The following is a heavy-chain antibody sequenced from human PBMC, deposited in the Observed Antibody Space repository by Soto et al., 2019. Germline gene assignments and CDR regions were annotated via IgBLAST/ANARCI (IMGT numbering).Heavy chain of an antibody. CDR1: GFTFTSYA. D-gene: IGHD3-9*01. Sequence: GRSLRLSCTSSGFTFTSYALSWVRQAPGKTLEWLATMSGSGNRTYYADSVKGRLTLSRDSFKNTLSLLRSSLRAEDPAVYYCGRAQYHFDTNAYPTCFDHWARGTLVTVSS. V-gene: IGHV3-23*01. J-gene: IGHJ4*02. CDR3: GRAQYHFDTNAYPTCFDH. CDR2: MSGSGNRT.